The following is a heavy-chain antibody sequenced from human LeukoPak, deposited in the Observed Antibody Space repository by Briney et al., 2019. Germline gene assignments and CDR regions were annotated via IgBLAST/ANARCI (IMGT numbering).Heavy chain of an antibody. V-gene: IGHV3-23*01. CDR2: ISGSGGST. Sequence: QAGGSLRLSCAVSGFIFSNYAMNWVRQAPGKGLEWVSAISGSGGSTYYADSVKGRFTISRDNSKNTLYLQMNSLRAEDTALYYCARVVYDFWSAYDYWGQGTLVTVSS. CDR1: GFIFSNYA. CDR3: ARVVYDFWSAYDY. D-gene: IGHD3-3*01. J-gene: IGHJ4*02.